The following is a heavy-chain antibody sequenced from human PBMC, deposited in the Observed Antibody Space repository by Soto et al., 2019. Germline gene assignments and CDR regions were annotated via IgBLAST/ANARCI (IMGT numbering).Heavy chain of an antibody. D-gene: IGHD6-19*01. J-gene: IGHJ4*02. V-gene: IGHV3-64D*06. CDR3: VKGLSSGWPHYFDC. CDR2: ISSNDGRT. Sequence: PGGSLRLSCSASGFTFSSYAMHWVRQAPGRGLEYVSAISSNDGRTYYADSVKGRFTISRDNSKNTLYLQMSSLRAEDTAVYYCVKGLSSGWPHYFDCWGQGALVTVSS. CDR1: GFTFSSYA.